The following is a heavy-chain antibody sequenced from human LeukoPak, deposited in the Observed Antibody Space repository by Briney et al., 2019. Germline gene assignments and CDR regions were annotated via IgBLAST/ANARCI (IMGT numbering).Heavy chain of an antibody. CDR3: ARAMDTSMVPDLNY. J-gene: IGHJ4*02. CDR2: MNPNNPNTGGT. V-gene: IGHV1-2*02. D-gene: IGHD5-18*01. CDR1: GYTITGYC. Sequence: ASVKVSCKASGYTITGYCIHWVRQAPGEGLEWMGWMNPNNPNTGGTRCAQKFQDRVTMTTDTSINTAYMELSSLRSDDTAIYYCARAMDTSMVPDLNYWGQGTLVSVSS.